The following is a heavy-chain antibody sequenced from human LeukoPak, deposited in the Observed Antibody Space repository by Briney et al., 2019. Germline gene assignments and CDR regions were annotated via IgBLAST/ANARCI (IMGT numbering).Heavy chain of an antibody. D-gene: IGHD2-2*01. Sequence: GGSLRLSCAASGFIFSSAWMTWVRQAPGKGLEWVGHIKNKTNGGTTDYAAPVKGRFIISRDDSKNTLYPQMNSLRTEDTAVYYCARGFCSSTSCYQGPFDFWGQGTLVTVSS. J-gene: IGHJ4*02. CDR1: GFIFSSAW. CDR3: ARGFCSSTSCYQGPFDF. V-gene: IGHV3-15*01. CDR2: IKNKTNGGTT.